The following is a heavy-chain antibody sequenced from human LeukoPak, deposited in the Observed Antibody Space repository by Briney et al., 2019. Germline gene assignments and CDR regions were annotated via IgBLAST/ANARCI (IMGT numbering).Heavy chain of an antibody. D-gene: IGHD3-16*01. CDR1: GFTFSDYW. Sequence: PGGSLRLSCAASGFTFSDYWMTWVRQAPGQGLAWVAHINQDGSEQHFVGSVQGRFTISRDNAKNSLYLQMDSLRAEDTAVYYRAGGALDYWGQGTPVTVSS. CDR2: INQDGSEQ. CDR3: AGGALDY. V-gene: IGHV3-7*04. J-gene: IGHJ1*01.